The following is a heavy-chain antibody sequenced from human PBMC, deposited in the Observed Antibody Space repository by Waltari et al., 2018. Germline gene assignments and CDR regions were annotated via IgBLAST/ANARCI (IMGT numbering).Heavy chain of an antibody. D-gene: IGHD6-19*01. CDR1: GFTFSSYG. CDR3: AKSNGEYAQWLGPDYYYYMDV. J-gene: IGHJ6*03. V-gene: IGHV3-33*08. Sequence: QVQLVESGGGVVQPGRSLRLSCAASGFTFSSYGMHWVRQAPGKGLEWVAVIWYDGSNKYYADSVKGRFTISRDNSKNTLYLQMNSLRAEDTAMYYCAKSNGEYAQWLGPDYYYYMDVWGKGTTVTVSS. CDR2: IWYDGSNK.